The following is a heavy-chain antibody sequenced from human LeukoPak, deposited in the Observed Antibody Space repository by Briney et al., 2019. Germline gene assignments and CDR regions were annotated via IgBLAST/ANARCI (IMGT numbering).Heavy chain of an antibody. CDR1: GGSISSDEYY. CDR3: ARMTTVTTVRLHWFDP. Sequence: SETLSLTCTVSGGSISSDEYYWSWIRQPPGKGLEWIGYIYYSGSTYYNPSLKSRVTISVDTSKNQFSLKLSSVTAADTAVYYCARMTTVTTVRLHWFDPWGRGTLVTVSS. D-gene: IGHD4-17*01. J-gene: IGHJ5*02. CDR2: IYYSGST. V-gene: IGHV4-30-4*01.